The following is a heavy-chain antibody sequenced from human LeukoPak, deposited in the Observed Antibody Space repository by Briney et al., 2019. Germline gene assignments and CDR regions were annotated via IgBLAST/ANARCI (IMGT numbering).Heavy chain of an antibody. J-gene: IGHJ4*02. CDR3: ARRSQLGGFYDY. D-gene: IGHD3-16*01. Sequence: PGRSLRLSCAASGFTFSSYSMHWVRQAPGKGLEWVAVISYDGNKKYDAESVKGRFTISRDNSENTLYLQMNSLTSEDTAVYYCARRSQLGGFYDYWGQGTLVTVSS. CDR1: GFTFSSYS. CDR2: ISYDGNKK. V-gene: IGHV3-30-3*01.